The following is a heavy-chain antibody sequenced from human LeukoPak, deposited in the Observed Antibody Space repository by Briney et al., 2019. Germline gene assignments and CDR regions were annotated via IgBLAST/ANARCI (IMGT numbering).Heavy chain of an antibody. CDR3: AKSRFGGVIVDFDY. J-gene: IGHJ4*02. CDR2: ISGSGGST. D-gene: IGHD3-16*02. Sequence: GGSLRLSCAASGFTFSSYAMSWVRQAPGKGLEWVSAISGSGGSTYYADSVKGRFTISRDNSKNTLYPQMNSLRAEDTAVYYRAKSRFGGVIVDFDYWGQGTLVTVSS. V-gene: IGHV3-23*01. CDR1: GFTFSSYA.